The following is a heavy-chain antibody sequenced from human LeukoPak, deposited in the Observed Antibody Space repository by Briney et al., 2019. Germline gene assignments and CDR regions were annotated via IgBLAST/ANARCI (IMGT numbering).Heavy chain of an antibody. CDR3: AKDRESGYSYDKNWFDP. D-gene: IGHD5-18*01. CDR1: GFTFSSYA. J-gene: IGHJ5*02. CDR2: ISGSGGST. V-gene: IGHV3-23*01. Sequence: PGGSLRLSCAASGFTFSSYAMSWVRQAPGKGLEWVSAISGSGGSTYYADSVKGRFTISRDNSKNTLYLQMNSLRAEDTAVYYCAKDRESGYSYDKNWFDPWGQGTLVTVSS.